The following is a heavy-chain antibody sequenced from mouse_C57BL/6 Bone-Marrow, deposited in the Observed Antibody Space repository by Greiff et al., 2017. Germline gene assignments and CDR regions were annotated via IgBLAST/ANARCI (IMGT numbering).Heavy chain of an antibody. Sequence: VQLQQSGAELVKPGASVKISCKASGYAFSSYWMNWVKQRPGQGLEWIGQIYPGDGDTNYNGKFKGKATLTADKSSSTAYMQLSSLTSEDSAFYFCARYGTGVLCYAMDYWGQGTSVTVSS. J-gene: IGHJ4*01. D-gene: IGHD1-1*01. CDR2: IYPGDGDT. CDR3: ARYGTGVLCYAMDY. V-gene: IGHV1-80*01. CDR1: GYAFSSYW.